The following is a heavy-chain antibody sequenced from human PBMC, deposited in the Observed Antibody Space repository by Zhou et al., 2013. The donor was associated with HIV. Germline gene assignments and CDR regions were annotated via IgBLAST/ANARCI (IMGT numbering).Heavy chain of an antibody. D-gene: IGHD3-10*01. CDR3: ATPLSFGEAPYFQR. CDR2: IIPIFGTA. Sequence: QVQLVQSGAEVKKPGSSVKVSCRASGGSFSSYAIAWVRQAPGQGLEWMGGIIPIFGTANYAHKFQGRVTITADKSTTTAYMELSSLRSEDTALYYCATPLSFGEAPYFQRWGQGTQVIVS. CDR1: GGSFSSYA. J-gene: IGHJ1*01. V-gene: IGHV1-69*14.